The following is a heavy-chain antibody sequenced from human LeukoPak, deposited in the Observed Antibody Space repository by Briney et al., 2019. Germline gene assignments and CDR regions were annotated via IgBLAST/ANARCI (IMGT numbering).Heavy chain of an antibody. CDR1: GFTFRDYY. J-gene: IGHJ3*02. V-gene: IGHV3-11*04. CDR3: ARIGRYYHILTGRDAFDI. CDR2: MSSSGSTI. Sequence: PGGSLRLSCAASGFTFRDYYMSWIRQAPGKGCEGVSYMSSSGSTIYYADSLKGRFTISRDNAENSLYRQMNSLRAEDTAVYYCARIGRYYHILTGRDAFDIWGQGTMVTVSS. D-gene: IGHD3-9*01.